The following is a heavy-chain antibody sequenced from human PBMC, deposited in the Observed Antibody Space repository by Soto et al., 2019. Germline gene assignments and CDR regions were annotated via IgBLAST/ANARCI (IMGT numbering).Heavy chain of an antibody. J-gene: IGHJ4*02. CDR3: ARDAVAGKRWFDY. Sequence: ASVKVSCKASGYTFTSYYMHWVRQAPGQRLEWMGMINPSNGNTRYAQKFQGRVTMTRDTSTSTAYMELSSLRSEDTAVYYCARDAVAGKRWFDYWGQGTLVTVSS. CDR2: INPSNGNT. V-gene: IGHV1-46*01. CDR1: GYTFTSYY. D-gene: IGHD6-19*01.